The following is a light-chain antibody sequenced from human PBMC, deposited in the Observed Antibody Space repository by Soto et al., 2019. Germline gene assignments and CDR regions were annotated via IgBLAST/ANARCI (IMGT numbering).Light chain of an antibody. J-gene: IGKJ3*01. CDR3: QQYGSSPL. V-gene: IGKV3-20*01. CDR2: GAS. CDR1: QGIGDT. Sequence: FTQSPSSLSASVGDRVTLSCRANQGIGDTLAWYQQKPGQAPRLLIYGASSRATGIPDRFSGSGSGTDFTLTISRLEPEDFAVYYCQQYGSSPLFGPGTKVDI.